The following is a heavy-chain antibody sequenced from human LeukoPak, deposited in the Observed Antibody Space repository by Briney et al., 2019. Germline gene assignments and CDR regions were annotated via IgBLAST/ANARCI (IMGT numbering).Heavy chain of an antibody. CDR2: IYHSGST. J-gene: IGHJ3*02. CDR1: GGSISSSNW. Sequence: SETLSLTCAVSGGSISSSNWWSWVRQPPGKGLEWIGEIYHSGSTNYNPSLKSRVTISVDKSKNQFSLKLSSVTAADTAVYYCARDLFWIAAANTNNNAFDIWGQGTMVTVSS. V-gene: IGHV4-4*02. D-gene: IGHD6-13*01. CDR3: ARDLFWIAAANTNNNAFDI.